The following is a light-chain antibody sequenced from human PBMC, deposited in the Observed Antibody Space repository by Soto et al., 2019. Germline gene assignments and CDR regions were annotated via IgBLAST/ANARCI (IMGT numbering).Light chain of an antibody. CDR2: DAP. J-gene: IGKJ1*01. CDR1: QSISSW. V-gene: IGKV1-5*01. CDR3: QQYKSYSPWT. Sequence: DIQMTQSPSTLSASVGDRVTISCRASQSISSWLAWHQQKPWKPSTLLSYDAPSLESGGPSRFSGSGFGTEFTRAISSLQPDAFATYYCQQYKSYSPWTFGQGTKVEIK.